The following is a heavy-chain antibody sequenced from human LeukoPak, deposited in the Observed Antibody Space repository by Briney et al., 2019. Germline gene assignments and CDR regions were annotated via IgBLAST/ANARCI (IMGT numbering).Heavy chain of an antibody. CDR1: GGSISSYY. CDR3: ARVYNDLPLNYIVVVPAPGVFDY. V-gene: IGHV4-59*01. D-gene: IGHD2-2*01. Sequence: SETLSLTCTVSGGSISSYYWSWIRQPPGKGLEWIGYNYYSGSTNYNPSLKSRVTISVDTSKNQFSLKLSSVTAADTAVYYCARVYNDLPLNYIVVVPAPGVFDYWGQGTLVTVSS. J-gene: IGHJ4*02. CDR2: NYYSGST.